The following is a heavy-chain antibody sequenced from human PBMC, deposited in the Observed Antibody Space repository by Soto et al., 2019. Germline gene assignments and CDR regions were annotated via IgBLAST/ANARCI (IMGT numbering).Heavy chain of an antibody. CDR1: GFTFSSSW. CDR2: INADGSVT. Sequence: EVQLVESGGGLVQPGKSLRLSCTASGFTFSSSWIHWVRQAPGKGLEWVSRINADGSVTNYADSVKGRFTVSRDNAKNTLYPEMNSLRAEETAVYFCATAGSYRFDYWGQGTLVTVSS. CDR3: ATAGSYRFDY. J-gene: IGHJ4*02. V-gene: IGHV3-74*01. D-gene: IGHD3-10*01.